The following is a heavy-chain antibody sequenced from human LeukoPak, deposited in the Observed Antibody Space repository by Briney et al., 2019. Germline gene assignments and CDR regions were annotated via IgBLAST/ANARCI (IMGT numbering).Heavy chain of an antibody. Sequence: SETLSLTCAVSGGSISSSNWWSWVRQPPGKGLECIGQIKHGESTSDNPSLKSRVTISVDTSKNQFSLKLSSVTAADTAVYYCAREVRGSSTVDYWGQGTLVTVSS. D-gene: IGHD1-26*01. J-gene: IGHJ4*02. CDR1: GGSISSSNW. CDR3: AREVRGSSTVDY. V-gene: IGHV4-4*02. CDR2: IKHGEST.